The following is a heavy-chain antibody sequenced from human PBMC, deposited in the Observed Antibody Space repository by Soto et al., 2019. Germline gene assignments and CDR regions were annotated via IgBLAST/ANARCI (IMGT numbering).Heavy chain of an antibody. CDR2: ISKDGSKK. Sequence: QVQLVESGGGVVQPGRSLRLSCAASGFMFSGFGMHWVRQAPGKGLQWVAGISKDGSKKYYADSVKGRFTISRDNSTNTLYLQMNSLRAEDTAVYYCANPSGYYFGLGSHDEASDMWGQGTGVTVFS. V-gene: IGHV3-30*18. D-gene: IGHD3-10*01. CDR1: GFMFSGFG. J-gene: IGHJ3*02. CDR3: ANPSGYYFGLGSHDEASDM.